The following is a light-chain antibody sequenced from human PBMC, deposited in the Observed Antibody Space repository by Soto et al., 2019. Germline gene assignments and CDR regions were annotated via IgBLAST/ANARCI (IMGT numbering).Light chain of an antibody. Sequence: EIVLTQSPGTLSLSPGERATLSCRASQSLSGSYLAWYQQKPGQAPRLLIYGVSNRATAIPDRFSGSGSGTDFTLTISRLEPEDFAVSYCHQYGSSPRTFGQGTKVEIK. CDR3: HQYGSSPRT. J-gene: IGKJ1*01. V-gene: IGKV3-20*01. CDR2: GVS. CDR1: QSLSGSY.